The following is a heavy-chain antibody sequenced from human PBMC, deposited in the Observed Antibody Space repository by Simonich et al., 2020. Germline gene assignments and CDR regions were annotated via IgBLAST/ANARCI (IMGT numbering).Heavy chain of an antibody. J-gene: IGHJ4*02. CDR3: ARASRGTWWYYYFDY. V-gene: IGHV1-18*01. Sequence: QVQLVQSGAEVKKPGASVKVSCKASGYTFTSYGISWVRQAPGQGLEWMGWISADNGNTNDAQKLQGRVTMNTDTSTSTAYMELRSLRSDDTAVYYCARASRGTWWYYYFDYWGQGTLVTVSS. CDR2: ISADNGNT. CDR1: GYTFTSYG. D-gene: IGHD2-15*01.